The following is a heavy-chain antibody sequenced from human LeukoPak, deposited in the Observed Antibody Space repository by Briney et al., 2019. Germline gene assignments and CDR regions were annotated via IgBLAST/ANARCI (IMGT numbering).Heavy chain of an antibody. V-gene: IGHV4-59*01. Sequence: SETLSLTCTVSGDSISSYYWSWIRQPPGKGLEWIGYTYYSGSTNYNPSLKSRVTISVDTSKNQFSLKLSSVTAADTAVYYCARDREWLLYWGQGTLVTVSS. CDR1: GDSISSYY. CDR3: ARDREWLLY. D-gene: IGHD3-3*01. J-gene: IGHJ4*02. CDR2: TYYSGST.